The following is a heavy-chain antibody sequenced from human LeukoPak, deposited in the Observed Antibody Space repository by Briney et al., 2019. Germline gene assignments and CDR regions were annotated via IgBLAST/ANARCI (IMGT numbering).Heavy chain of an antibody. Sequence: GGSLRLSCAASGFTFSSYAMSWVRQAPGKGLEWVSAISGSGGSTYYADSVKGRFTISRDNSKNTLYLQMNSLRAEDTAIYYCAKLIAVAGLYYYGMDVWGQGTTVTVSS. CDR3: AKLIAVAGLYYYGMDV. CDR2: ISGSGGST. CDR1: GFTFSSYA. D-gene: IGHD6-19*01. V-gene: IGHV3-23*01. J-gene: IGHJ6*02.